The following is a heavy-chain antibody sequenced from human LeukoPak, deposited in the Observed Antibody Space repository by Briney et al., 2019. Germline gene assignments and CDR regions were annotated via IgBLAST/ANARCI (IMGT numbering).Heavy chain of an antibody. J-gene: IGHJ4*02. CDR1: GGSISSYY. V-gene: IGHV4-34*01. D-gene: IGHD2-15*01. CDR2: INHSGST. CDR3: ARGRHCSGGSCSFDY. Sequence: SETLSLTCTVSGGSISSYYWSWIRQPPGKGLEWIGEINHSGSTNYNPSLKSRVTISVDTSKNQFSLKLSSVTAADTAVYYCARGRHCSGGSCSFDYWGQGTLVTVSS.